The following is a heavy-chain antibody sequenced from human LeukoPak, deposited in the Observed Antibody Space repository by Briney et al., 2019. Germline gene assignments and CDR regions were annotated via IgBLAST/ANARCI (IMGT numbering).Heavy chain of an antibody. V-gene: IGHV3-9*01. CDR1: GFTFDDYA. D-gene: IGHD2-2*01. J-gene: IGHJ4*02. CDR2: ISWNSGSI. Sequence: PGRSLRLSCAASGFTFDDYAMHWVRQAPGKGLEWVSGISWNSGSIGYADSVKGRFTISRDNAKNSLYLQMNSLRAEDTAVYYCAREGGLVPAATNFDYWGQGTLVTVSS. CDR3: AREGGLVPAATNFDY.